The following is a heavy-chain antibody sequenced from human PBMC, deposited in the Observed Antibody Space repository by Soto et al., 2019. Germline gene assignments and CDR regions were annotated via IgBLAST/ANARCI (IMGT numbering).Heavy chain of an antibody. Sequence: PSETLSLTCAVYGGSFSGYYWSWIRQPPGKGLEWIGEINHSGSTNYNPSLKSRVTISVDTSKNQFSLKLSSVTAADTAVYYCARGFMLGRSSPHWGQGTLVTVSS. CDR2: INHSGST. J-gene: IGHJ4*02. CDR1: GGSFSGYY. V-gene: IGHV4-34*01. CDR3: ARGFMLGRSSPH. D-gene: IGHD3-16*01.